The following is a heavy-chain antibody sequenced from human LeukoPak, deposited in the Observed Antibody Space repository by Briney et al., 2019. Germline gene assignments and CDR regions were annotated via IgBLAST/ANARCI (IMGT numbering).Heavy chain of an antibody. V-gene: IGHV1-46*01. D-gene: IGHD6-19*01. CDR2: INPSDGRT. CDR3: ARDDRIAVAGPYSFDY. Sequence: ASVKVSCKASGYTFTSYYIHWVRQAPGQGLEWMGIINPSDGRTNYAQRFQGRVTVSRDTSTNIVYMELYSLRSEDTAVYYCARDDRIAVAGPYSFDYWGQGTLVTVSS. J-gene: IGHJ4*02. CDR1: GYTFTSYY.